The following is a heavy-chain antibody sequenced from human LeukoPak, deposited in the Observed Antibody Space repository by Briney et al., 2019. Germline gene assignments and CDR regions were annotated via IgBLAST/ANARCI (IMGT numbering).Heavy chain of an antibody. CDR3: TRVPGYFDWLPLDY. CDR2: IRSKAYGGTT. Sequence: GGSLRLSCAASGFSFSSSGMNWVRQAPGKGLEWVGFIRSKAYGGTTEYAASVKGRFTISRDDSKSIAYLQMNSLKTEDTAVYYCTRVPGYFDWLPLDYWGQGTLVTVSS. V-gene: IGHV3-49*04. J-gene: IGHJ4*02. D-gene: IGHD3-9*01. CDR1: GFSFSSSG.